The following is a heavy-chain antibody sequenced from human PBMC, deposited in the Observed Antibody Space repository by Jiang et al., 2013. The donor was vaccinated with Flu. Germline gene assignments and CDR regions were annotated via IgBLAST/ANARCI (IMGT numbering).Heavy chain of an antibody. CDR3: ARIGSLAFDI. CDR1: GGSIGSGSYY. Sequence: GSGLVKPSETLSLTCSVFGGSIGSGSYYWSWLRHRPGKGLEWIGYIYYTGSTYYNPSLTSQLTMSVDTSKNQFSRKLSSVTAADSAVYYCARIGSLAFDIWGQGAMVTVSS. V-gene: IGHV4-31*01. CDR2: IYYTGST. J-gene: IGHJ3*02.